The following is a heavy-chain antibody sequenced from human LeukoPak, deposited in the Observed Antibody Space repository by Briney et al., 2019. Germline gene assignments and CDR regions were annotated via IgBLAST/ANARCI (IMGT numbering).Heavy chain of an antibody. CDR3: ARGQGRFPTVTSAGP. J-gene: IGHJ5*02. CDR1: GYTFTSYD. D-gene: IGHD4-17*01. Sequence: ASVKVSCKASGYTFTSYDINWVRQATGQGLEWMGWMNPNSGNTGYAQKFQGRVTMTRNTSISTAYMELSSLRSEDTAVYYYARGQGRFPTVTSAGPWGQGTLVTVSS. V-gene: IGHV1-8*01. CDR2: MNPNSGNT.